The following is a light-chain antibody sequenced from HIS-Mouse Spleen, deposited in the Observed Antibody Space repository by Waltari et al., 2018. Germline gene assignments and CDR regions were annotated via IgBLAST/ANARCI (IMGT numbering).Light chain of an antibody. V-gene: IGKV3-11*01. CDR3: QQRSNWPPIT. J-gene: IGKJ5*01. CDR1: QSVSSY. Sequence: DIVLTQSPATLSLSPGERAILPCRASQSVSSYVAWYQQKPGQAPRLLIYDASNRATGIPARFSGSGSGTDFTLTISSLEPEDFAVYYCQQRSNWPPITFGQGTRLEIK. CDR2: DAS.